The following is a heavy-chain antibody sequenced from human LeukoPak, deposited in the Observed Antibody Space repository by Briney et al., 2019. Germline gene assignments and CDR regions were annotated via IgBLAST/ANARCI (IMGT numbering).Heavy chain of an antibody. J-gene: IGHJ3*02. D-gene: IGHD3-3*01. CDR2: IKKDGSEK. CDR1: GFTFSSYW. Sequence: GGSLRLSCAASGFTFSSYWMTWVRQAPGKGLEWVANIKKDGSEKYYVDSVKGRFTISRDNAKNSLYLQMNSLRAEDTAVYYCARITPYDFWSGYWGSGDAFDIWGQGTMVTVSS. CDR3: ARITPYDFWSGYWGSGDAFDI. V-gene: IGHV3-7*01.